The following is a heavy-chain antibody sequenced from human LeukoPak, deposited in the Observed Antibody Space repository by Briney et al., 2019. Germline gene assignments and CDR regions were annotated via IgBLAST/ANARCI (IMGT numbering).Heavy chain of an antibody. V-gene: IGHV3-21*01. Sequence: GGSLRLSCAASGFTFSSYSMNWVRQAPGKGLEWVSSISSGTYYAESVRGRFTISRDNAKNSLYLQINSLRAEDTALYYCARNRSRFDYWGQGTLVTVSS. CDR3: ARNRSRFDY. CDR2: ISSGT. CDR1: GFTFSSYS. J-gene: IGHJ4*02.